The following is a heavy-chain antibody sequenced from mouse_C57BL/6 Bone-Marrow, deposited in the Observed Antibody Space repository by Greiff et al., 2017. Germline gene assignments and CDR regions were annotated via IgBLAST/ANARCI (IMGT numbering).Heavy chain of an antibody. Sequence: LQESGAELARPGASVKLSCKASGYTFTSYGISWVKQRTGQGLEWIGEIYPRSGNTYYNEKFKGKATLTADKASSTAYMELRSLTSEDSAVDFCARSGRWPPGGYWGQGTTLTVSS. J-gene: IGHJ2*01. CDR3: ARSGRWPPGGY. V-gene: IGHV1-81*01. CDR1: GYTFTSYG. D-gene: IGHD2-3*01. CDR2: IYPRSGNT.